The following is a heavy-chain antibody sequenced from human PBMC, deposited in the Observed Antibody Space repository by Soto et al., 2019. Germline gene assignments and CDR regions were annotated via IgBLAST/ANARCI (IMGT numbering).Heavy chain of an antibody. D-gene: IGHD3-16*02. CDR2: IYYSGST. Sequence: QVQLQESGPGLVKPSQTLSLTCTVPGGSISSGDYSWTWIRQPPGKGLEWIGYIYYSGSTNYNPSLSSRATISVDTSKNHFSLNLSSVNSADTAVYYCARRVESGYTIDFALGGRGTLVTVSS. V-gene: IGHV4-30-4*01. J-gene: IGHJ2*01. CDR1: GGSISSGDYS. CDR3: ARRVESGYTIDFAL.